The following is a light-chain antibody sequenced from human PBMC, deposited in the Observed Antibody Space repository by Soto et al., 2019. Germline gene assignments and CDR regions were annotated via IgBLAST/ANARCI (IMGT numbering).Light chain of an antibody. CDR2: EVS. CDR3: SSYTSSSTLGYV. V-gene: IGLV2-14*01. Sequence: QSVLTQPRSVSGSPGQSVTISCTGTSSDVGGYGFVSWYQQHPGKAPKLMIYEVSNRPSGVSNRFSGSKSGNTASLTISGLQAEDEADYYCSSYTSSSTLGYVFGTGTKLTVL. CDR1: SSDVGGYGF. J-gene: IGLJ1*01.